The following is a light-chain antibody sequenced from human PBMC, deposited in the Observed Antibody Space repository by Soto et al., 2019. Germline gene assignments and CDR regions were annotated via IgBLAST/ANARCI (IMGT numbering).Light chain of an antibody. CDR2: GAS. CDR1: QSISSSF. Sequence: EIVLTQSPGTLSLSPGERATLSCRASQSISSSFLAWYQHKPGQAPRLLIYGASSRATGIPDRFGGSGSGTDFTLTISRLEPEDFAVYYCQQFGSSLPWTFGQGTKVDIK. J-gene: IGKJ1*01. CDR3: QQFGSSLPWT. V-gene: IGKV3-20*01.